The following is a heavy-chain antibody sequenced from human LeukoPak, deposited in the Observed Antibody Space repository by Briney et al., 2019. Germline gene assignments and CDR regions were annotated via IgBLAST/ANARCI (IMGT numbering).Heavy chain of an antibody. V-gene: IGHV4-34*01. CDR2: INHSGST. CDR1: GGSFSGYY. CDR3: ARESWFGELESR. Sequence: SSETLSLTCAVYGGSFSGYYWSWIRQPPGKGLEWIGEINHSGSTNYNPSLKSRVTISVDTSKNQFSLKLSSVTAADTAVYYCARESWFGELESRWGQGTLVTVSS. J-gene: IGHJ4*02. D-gene: IGHD3-10*01.